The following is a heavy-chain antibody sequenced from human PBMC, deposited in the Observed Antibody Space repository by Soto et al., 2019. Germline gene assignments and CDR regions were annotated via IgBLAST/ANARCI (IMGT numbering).Heavy chain of an antibody. J-gene: IGHJ4*02. CDR2: ISYDGSNK. D-gene: IGHD3-9*01. Sequence: GGSLRLSCAASGFTFSSDAMHWVRQAPGKGLEWVAVISYDGSNKYYADSVKGRFTISRDNSKNTLYLQMNSLRAEDTAVYYCARDNYDMLTGYYNFDYWGQGTLLTVSS. V-gene: IGHV3-30*04. CDR3: ARDNYDMLTGYYNFDY. CDR1: GFTFSSDA.